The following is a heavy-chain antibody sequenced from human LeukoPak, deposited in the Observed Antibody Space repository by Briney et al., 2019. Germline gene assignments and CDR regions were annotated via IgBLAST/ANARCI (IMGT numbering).Heavy chain of an antibody. D-gene: IGHD6-13*01. V-gene: IGHV1-69*04. CDR3: ARVIAAAALNWFDP. CDR1: VGTFSSYA. CDR2: IIPIFGIA. Sequence: GSSVKVSCKASVGTFSSYAISWVRQAPGQGLEWMGRIIPIFGIANYAQKFQGRVTITADKSTSTAYMELSSLRSEDTAVYYCARVIAAAALNWFDPWGQGTLVTVSS. J-gene: IGHJ5*02.